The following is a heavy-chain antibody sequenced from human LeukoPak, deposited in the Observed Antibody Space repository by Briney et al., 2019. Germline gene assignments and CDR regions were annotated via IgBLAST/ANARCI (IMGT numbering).Heavy chain of an antibody. V-gene: IGHV4-30-2*01. Sequence: SETLSLTCAVSGGSISSGGYSWSWIRQPPGKGLEWIGYIYHSGSTYYNPSLKSRVTISVDTSKNQFSLKLSSVTAADTAVYYCARVSGTLFDAFDIWGQGTMVTVSS. CDR1: GGSISSGGYS. CDR3: ARVSGTLFDAFDI. D-gene: IGHD6-25*01. J-gene: IGHJ3*02. CDR2: IYHSGST.